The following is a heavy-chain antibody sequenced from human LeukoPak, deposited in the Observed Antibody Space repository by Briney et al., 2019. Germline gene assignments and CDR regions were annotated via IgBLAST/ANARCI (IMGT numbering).Heavy chain of an antibody. CDR1: GYTFTSYG. V-gene: IGHV1-18*01. CDR3: ARDRHDSSGYYYVTHNLIDY. D-gene: IGHD3-22*01. J-gene: IGHJ4*02. Sequence: EASVKVSCKASGYTFTSYGISWVRQAPGQGLEWMGWISAYNGNTNYAQKLQGRVTMTTDTSTSTAYMELRSLRSDDTAVYYCARDRHDSSGYYYVTHNLIDYWGQGTLVTVSS. CDR2: ISAYNGNT.